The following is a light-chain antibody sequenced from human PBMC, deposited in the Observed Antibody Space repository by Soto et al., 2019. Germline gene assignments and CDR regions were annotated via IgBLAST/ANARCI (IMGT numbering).Light chain of an antibody. CDR2: GAS. Sequence: EIVMTQSPATLSVSPGESATLSCRASQRISTNLAWYQHKRGQAPRLFXYGASTRATGIPARFSGSGSETELALTITSLQSEDFAVYYCQHYNNWPAWTFGQGTKVDIK. CDR3: QHYNNWPAWT. J-gene: IGKJ1*01. V-gene: IGKV3D-15*01. CDR1: QRISTN.